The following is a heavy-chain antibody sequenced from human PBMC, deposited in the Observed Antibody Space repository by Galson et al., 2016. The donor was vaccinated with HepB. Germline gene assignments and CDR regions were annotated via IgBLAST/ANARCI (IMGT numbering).Heavy chain of an antibody. CDR1: GFTFSSYW. V-gene: IGHV3-74*01. Sequence: SLRLSCAASGFTFSSYWMHWVRQAPGKGLVWVSRITSDGSSTSYADSVKGRFTISRDNARDTLYLQMDSLRAEDPALYYCARGPSGGSWGSFDSWGQGTLVTVSS. J-gene: IGHJ4*02. CDR3: ARGPSGGSWGSFDS. CDR2: ITSDGSST. D-gene: IGHD6-13*01.